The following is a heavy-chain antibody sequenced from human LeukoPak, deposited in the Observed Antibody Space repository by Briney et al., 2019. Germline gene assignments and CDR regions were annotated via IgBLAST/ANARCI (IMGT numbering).Heavy chain of an antibody. J-gene: IGHJ5*02. Sequence: GASVKVSCKASGYTFTSYDINWVRQATGQGLEWMGWMNPNSGNTGYAQKFQGRVTITRNTSISTAYMELSSLRSEDTAVYYCARGSRYYDFWSGYYPSNWFDPWGQGTLVTVSS. CDR1: GYTFTSYD. CDR2: MNPNSGNT. CDR3: ARGSRYYDFWSGYYPSNWFDP. D-gene: IGHD3-3*01. V-gene: IGHV1-8*03.